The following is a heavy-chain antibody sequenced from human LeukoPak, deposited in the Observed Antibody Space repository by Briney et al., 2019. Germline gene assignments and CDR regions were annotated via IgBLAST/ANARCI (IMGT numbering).Heavy chain of an antibody. CDR1: GGTFSSYA. V-gene: IGHV1-69*13. Sequence: GASVKVSCKASGGTFSSYAISWVRQAPGQGLEWMGGIIPIFGTANYAQKFQGRVTITADESTSTAYMELSSLRSDDTAVYYSARDDCGGDCYLGYWGQGTLVTVSS. J-gene: IGHJ4*02. CDR2: IIPIFGTA. D-gene: IGHD2-21*02. CDR3: ARDDCGGDCYLGY.